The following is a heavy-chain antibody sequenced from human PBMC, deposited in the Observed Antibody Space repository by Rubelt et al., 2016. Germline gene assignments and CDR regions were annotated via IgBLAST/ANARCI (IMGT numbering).Heavy chain of an antibody. V-gene: IGHV3-30*04. J-gene: IGHJ4*02. CDR2: ISYDGSNK. CDR3: ARESSMRNPDFDY. D-gene: IGHD6-13*01. Sequence: QVQLVESGGGVVQPGRSLRLSCAASGFTFSSYAMHWVRQAPGKGLEWVAVISYDGSNKYYADSVKGRFTISRDNSKNTLYLQMNSLRAEDTAVYYCARESSMRNPDFDYWGQGTLVTVSS. CDR1: GFTFSSYA.